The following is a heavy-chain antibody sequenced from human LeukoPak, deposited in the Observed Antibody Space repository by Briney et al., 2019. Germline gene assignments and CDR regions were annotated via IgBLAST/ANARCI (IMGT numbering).Heavy chain of an antibody. CDR2: ISWNSGSI. CDR3: AKARRYSSSPGGFDY. Sequence: PGGSLRLSCAASGFTFDDYAMHWVRQAPGKGLEWVSGISWNSGSIGYADSVKGRFTISRDNAKNTLYLQMNSLRAEGMALYYCAKARRYSSSPGGFDYWGQGTLVTVSS. CDR1: GFTFDDYA. D-gene: IGHD6-6*01. V-gene: IGHV3-9*03. J-gene: IGHJ4*02.